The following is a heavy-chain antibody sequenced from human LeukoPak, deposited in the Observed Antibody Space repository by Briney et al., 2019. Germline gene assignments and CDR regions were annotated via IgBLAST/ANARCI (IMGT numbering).Heavy chain of an antibody. V-gene: IGHV3-30*18. D-gene: IGHD2-21*01. J-gene: IGHJ4*02. Sequence: GRSLRLSCAASGFTFSTYGMHWVRQAPGKGLEWVAVISYDGSNEYYADSVKGRFTISRDNSKNTLYLQTSSLRAEDTAVYYCAKEFNRGLPDYWGQGTLVTVPS. CDR2: ISYDGSNE. CDR1: GFTFSTYG. CDR3: AKEFNRGLPDY.